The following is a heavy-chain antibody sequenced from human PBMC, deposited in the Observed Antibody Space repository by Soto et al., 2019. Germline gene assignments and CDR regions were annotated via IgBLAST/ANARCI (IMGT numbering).Heavy chain of an antibody. V-gene: IGHV4-31*03. D-gene: IGHD2-21*01. CDR1: GAALNSGNYY. J-gene: IGHJ5*02. CDR3: ARLRIATNNYKWFDP. Sequence: NPSETLSLTCSVSGAALNSGNYYWSWIRQVPGKGLEWIGHIYVTGAVDYNPSLRDRITISQDTSERQFSLNLRLVTAADTAGYYCARLRIATNNYKWFDPWGQGTLVTVSS. CDR2: IYVTGAV.